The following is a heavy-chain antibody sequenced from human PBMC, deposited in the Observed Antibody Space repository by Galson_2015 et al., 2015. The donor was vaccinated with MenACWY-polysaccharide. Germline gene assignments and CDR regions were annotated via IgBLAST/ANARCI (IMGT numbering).Heavy chain of an antibody. CDR3: AKDVDFWSGYYPV. CDR2: ISGSGGST. CDR1: GFTFRSYA. J-gene: IGHJ6*04. D-gene: IGHD3-3*01. Sequence: SLRLSFAASGFTFRSYAMSWVRQAPGKGLEWVSAISGSGGSTYYADSVKGRFTISRDNSKNTLYLQMNSLRAEDTAVYYCAKDVDFWSGYYPVWGKGTTVTVSS. V-gene: IGHV3-23*01.